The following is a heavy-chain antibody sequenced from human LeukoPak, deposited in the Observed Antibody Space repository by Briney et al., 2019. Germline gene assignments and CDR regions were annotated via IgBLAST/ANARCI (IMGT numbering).Heavy chain of an antibody. J-gene: IGHJ5*02. CDR3: ARGSKATVLRYFDWLLNNWFDP. CDR2: IYYSGST. CDR1: GGSISSSDYY. V-gene: IGHV4-39*01. D-gene: IGHD3-9*01. Sequence: SETLSLTCVVSGGSISSSDYYWAWIRQPPGKGLEWIGSIYYSGSTLYNSSLKSRVTISVDASTNQFSLKLSSVTAADTAVYYCARGSKATVLRYFDWLLNNWFDPWGQGTLVTVSS.